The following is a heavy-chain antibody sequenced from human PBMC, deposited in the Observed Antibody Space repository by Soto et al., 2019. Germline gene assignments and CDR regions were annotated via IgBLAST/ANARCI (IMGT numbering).Heavy chain of an antibody. D-gene: IGHD6-19*01. CDR1: GGSIRGSY. V-gene: IGHV4-59*01. Sequence: SETLYRISSFSGGSIRGSYWSCIRQSPGKGLEWLGYVYYTGSTNYSPSLRSRVSISVDTSKNEFSLRMSSVTAADTAVYFCARSVAVPGAHIDYWGQGTQVTVSS. CDR3: ARSVAVPGAHIDY. J-gene: IGHJ4*02. CDR2: VYYTGST.